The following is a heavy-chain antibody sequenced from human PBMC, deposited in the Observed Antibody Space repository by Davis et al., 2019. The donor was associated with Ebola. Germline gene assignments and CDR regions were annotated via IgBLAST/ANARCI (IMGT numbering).Heavy chain of an antibody. D-gene: IGHD3-22*01. Sequence: MPSETLSLTCTVSGGSISSYYWSWIRQPPGKGLEWIGYIYYSGSTNYNPSLKSRVTISIDTSKNQFSLKLNSVTAADTAVYYCARVGYYYDSSGYHAGGMDVWGKGTTVTVSS. J-gene: IGHJ6*04. CDR3: ARVGYYYDSSGYHAGGMDV. CDR1: GGSISSYY. V-gene: IGHV4-59*01. CDR2: IYYSGST.